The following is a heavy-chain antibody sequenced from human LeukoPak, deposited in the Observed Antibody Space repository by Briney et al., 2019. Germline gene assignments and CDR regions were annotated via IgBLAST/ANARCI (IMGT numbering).Heavy chain of an antibody. CDR2: IYSGGST. Sequence: PGGSLRLSCAASGFTVSSNFMSWVRQAPGKGLEWVSVIYSGGSTYYADSVKGRFTISRDNSKNTLYLQMNSLRVEDTAVYYCARSKSYSSGWTDFDWWGQGTLVTVSS. D-gene: IGHD6-19*01. J-gene: IGHJ4*02. V-gene: IGHV3-66*01. CDR3: ARSKSYSSGWTDFDW. CDR1: GFTVSSNF.